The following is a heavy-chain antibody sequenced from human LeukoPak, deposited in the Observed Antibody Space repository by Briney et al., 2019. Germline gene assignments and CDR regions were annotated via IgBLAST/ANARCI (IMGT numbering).Heavy chain of an antibody. CDR3: ARGSYGRTYWCFDL. J-gene: IGHJ2*01. CDR1: GYTFTSYG. D-gene: IGHD3-10*01. CDR2: ISAYNGNT. V-gene: IGHV1-18*01. Sequence: ASVKVSCKASGYTFTSYGISWVRQAPGQGLEWMGWISAYNGNTNYAQKFQGRVTMTTDTSTSTAYMELRSLRSDDTAVYYCARGSYGRTYWCFDLWGRGTLVTVSS.